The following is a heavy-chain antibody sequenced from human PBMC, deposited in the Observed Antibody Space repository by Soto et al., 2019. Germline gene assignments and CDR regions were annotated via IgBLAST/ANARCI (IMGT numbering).Heavy chain of an antibody. V-gene: IGHV3-23*01. CDR2: VSNSGGST. CDR3: AKAGNYNDRSGYYYFDP. D-gene: IGHD3-22*01. J-gene: IGHJ4*02. Sequence: GSLRLSCEASGFVFNNYAMNWVRQAPGKGLEWVSSVSNSGGSTNYADSVTGRFTISRDNSKNTVSLQMNSLRVEDTAVYCCAKAGNYNDRSGYYYFDPWGQGMLVTVSS. CDR1: GFVFNNYA.